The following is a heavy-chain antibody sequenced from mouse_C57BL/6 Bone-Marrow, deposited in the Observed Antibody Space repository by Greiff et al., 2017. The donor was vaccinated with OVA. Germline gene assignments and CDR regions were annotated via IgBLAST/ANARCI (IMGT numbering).Heavy chain of an antibody. CDR1: GYTFTSYW. CDR3: ARGESFWFFYYAMDY. CDR2: IYPGSGST. V-gene: IGHV1-55*01. D-gene: IGHD1-3*01. J-gene: IGHJ4*01. Sequence: VQLQQPGAELVKPGASVKMSCKASGYTFTSYWITWVKQRPGQGLEWIGDIYPGSGSTTYNEKFKSKATLTVDTSSSTAYMQLSSLTSEDSAVYYCARGESFWFFYYAMDYWGQGTSVTVSS.